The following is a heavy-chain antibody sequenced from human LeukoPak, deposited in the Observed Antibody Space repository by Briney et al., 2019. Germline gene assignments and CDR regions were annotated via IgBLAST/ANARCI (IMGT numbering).Heavy chain of an antibody. V-gene: IGHV1-2*04. CDR1: GYTFTGYY. D-gene: IGHD3-22*01. Sequence: GASVKVSCKASGYTFTGYYMHWVRQAPGQGLEWMGWINPNSGGTNYAQKFQGWVTMTRDTSISTAYMELSRLRYDDTDVYYCARGGGYYDSSGSNAFDIWGQGTMVTVSS. CDR3: ARGGGYYDSSGSNAFDI. CDR2: INPNSGGT. J-gene: IGHJ3*02.